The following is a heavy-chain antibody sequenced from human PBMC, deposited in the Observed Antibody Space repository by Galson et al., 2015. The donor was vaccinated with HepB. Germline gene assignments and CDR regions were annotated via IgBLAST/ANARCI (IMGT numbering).Heavy chain of an antibody. V-gene: IGHV3-43*01. J-gene: IGHJ4*02. D-gene: IGHD6-19*01. CDR3: AKDSGLSIAVAGPSFDY. Sequence: SLRLSCAASGFTFDDYTMHWVRQAPGKGLEWVSLISWDGGSTYYADSVKGRFTISRDNSKNSLYLQMNSLRTEDTALYYCAKDSGLSIAVAGPSFDYWGQGTLVTVSS. CDR1: GFTFDDYT. CDR2: ISWDGGST.